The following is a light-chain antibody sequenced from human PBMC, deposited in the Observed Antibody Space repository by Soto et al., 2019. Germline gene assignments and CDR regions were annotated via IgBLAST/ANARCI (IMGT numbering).Light chain of an antibody. CDR3: QQSYISPPT. CDR1: QTIGNY. CDR2: AAS. Sequence: DIQMTQSPSSLSASVGDGVSITCRASQTIGNYLNWYRQRSGRAPELLIYAASSFHTGVPSRFSGSGSGRDFTLTISSLQPEDFATYYCQQSYISPPTFGQGTKVDIK. J-gene: IGKJ1*01. V-gene: IGKV1-39*01.